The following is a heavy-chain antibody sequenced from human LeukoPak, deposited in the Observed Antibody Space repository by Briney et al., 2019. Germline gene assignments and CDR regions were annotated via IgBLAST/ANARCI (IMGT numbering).Heavy chain of an antibody. V-gene: IGHV1-69*06. Sequence: GASVKVSCKASGGTFSSYAISWVRQAPGQGLEWMGVFIPILGTANSTQKFQGRVTITADISTNTVYMELSSLRSEDTAVCFCAGIPVFGVVLHQEPVWGKGTTVTVSS. CDR1: GGTFSSYA. CDR3: AGIPVFGVVLHQEPV. CDR2: FIPILGTA. D-gene: IGHD3-3*01. J-gene: IGHJ6*04.